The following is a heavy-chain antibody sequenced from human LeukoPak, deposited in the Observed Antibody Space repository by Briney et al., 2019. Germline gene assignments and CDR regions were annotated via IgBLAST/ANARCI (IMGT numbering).Heavy chain of an antibody. J-gene: IGHJ4*02. D-gene: IGHD6-13*01. CDR3: ARAYSIAAVFDY. V-gene: IGHV4-59*01. CDR2: IHYSGSS. CDR1: GASISSSY. Sequence: SETPSLTCTVSGASISSSYWSWIRQPPGKGLEWIGYIHYSGSSNYNPSLESRVTMSVDTSKNQFSLNLNSVTAADTAMYYCARAYSIAAVFDYWGQGTLVTVSS.